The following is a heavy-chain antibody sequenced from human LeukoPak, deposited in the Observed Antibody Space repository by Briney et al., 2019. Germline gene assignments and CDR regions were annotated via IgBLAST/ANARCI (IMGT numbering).Heavy chain of an antibody. CDR2: INPNSGGT. Sequence: ASVKVSCKASGYTFTEYYMHWVRQAPGQGLEWMGRINPNSGGTNYAQKFQGRVTMTRDTSISTAYMELSRLRPDDTAVYYCASLPTYYYDSSGYYTDYWGQGTLVTVSS. CDR1: GYTFTEYY. D-gene: IGHD3-22*01. CDR3: ASLPTYYYDSSGYYTDY. J-gene: IGHJ4*02. V-gene: IGHV1-2*06.